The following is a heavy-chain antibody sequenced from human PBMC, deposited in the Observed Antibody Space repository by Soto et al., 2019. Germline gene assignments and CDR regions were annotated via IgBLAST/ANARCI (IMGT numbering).Heavy chain of an antibody. CDR2: ISSSSSYI. Sequence: GSLRLSCAASGFTFSSLSMNRVRQAPGKGLEWVSSISSSSSYIYYADSVKGRFTISRDNAKNSLYLQMNSLRAEDTAVYYCARGKTHDLYYYGMDVWGQGTTVTVSS. CDR1: GFTFSSLS. D-gene: IGHD1-1*01. CDR3: ARGKTHDLYYYGMDV. V-gene: IGHV3-21*01. J-gene: IGHJ6*02.